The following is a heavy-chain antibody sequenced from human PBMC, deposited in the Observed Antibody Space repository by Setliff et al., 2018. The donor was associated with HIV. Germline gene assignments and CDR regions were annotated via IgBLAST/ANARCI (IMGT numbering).Heavy chain of an antibody. CDR3: ARTLTYSVLAYNWFDP. D-gene: IGHD2-21*01. CDR2: IYYNGST. J-gene: IGHJ5*02. V-gene: IGHV4-61*08. CDR1: GASISSGGYY. Sequence: SETLSLTCTVSGASISSGGYYWSWIRQHPGKGLEWIGYIYYNGSTDYNPTLRSRVTISVDTSKNQFSLHLRSVTAADTAMYYCARTLTYSVLAYNWFDPWGRGTLVTVSS.